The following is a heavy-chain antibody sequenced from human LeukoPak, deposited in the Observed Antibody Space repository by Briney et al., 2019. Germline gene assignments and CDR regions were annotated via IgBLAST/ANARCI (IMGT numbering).Heavy chain of an antibody. CDR3: ARGSWTKSWSAFDI. CDR2: INWNGGST. D-gene: IGHD6-13*01. Sequence: RAGGSLRLSCAASGFTFDDYGMSWVRQAPGKGLEWVSGINWNGGSTGYADSVKGRFTVSRDNAKNSLYLQMNSLRAEDTALYYCARGSWTKSWSAFDIWGQGTMVTVSS. J-gene: IGHJ3*02. V-gene: IGHV3-20*04. CDR1: GFTFDDYG.